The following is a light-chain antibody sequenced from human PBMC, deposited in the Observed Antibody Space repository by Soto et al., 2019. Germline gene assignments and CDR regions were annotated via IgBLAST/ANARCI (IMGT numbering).Light chain of an antibody. CDR2: AAS. CDR1: QDISNY. J-gene: IGKJ4*01. Sequence: DIKMTQSPSSLSASVGDRVTITCRTSQDISNYLAWYQQKPGKVSKLLIYAASTFQSGVTSRFSGGGSGTDFSLTISSLQPEDVATYYCQKYNSAPHTFGGGTKVEIQ. CDR3: QKYNSAPHT. V-gene: IGKV1-27*01.